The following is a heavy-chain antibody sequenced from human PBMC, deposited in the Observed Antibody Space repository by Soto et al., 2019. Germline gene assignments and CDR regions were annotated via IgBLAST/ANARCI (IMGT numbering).Heavy chain of an antibody. CDR3: AKCRGSSPIENYYYYGMDV. Sequence: GGSLRLSCAASGFTFSSYAMSWVRQAPGKGLEWVSAISGSGGSTYYADSVKGRFTISRDNSKNTLYLQMNSLRAEDTAVYYCAKCRGSSPIENYYYYGMDVWGQGTTVTVSS. J-gene: IGHJ6*02. CDR1: GFTFSSYA. D-gene: IGHD6-13*01. CDR2: ISGSGGST. V-gene: IGHV3-23*01.